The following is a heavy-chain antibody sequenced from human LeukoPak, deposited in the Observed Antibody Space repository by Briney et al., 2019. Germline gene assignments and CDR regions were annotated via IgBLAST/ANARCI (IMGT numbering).Heavy chain of an antibody. V-gene: IGHV7-4-1*02. CDR1: GYTFTSYA. J-gene: IGHJ6*02. CDR2: INTNTGNP. D-gene: IGHD1-26*01. Sequence: ASVKVSCKASGYTFTSYAMNWVRQAPGQGLEWMGCINTNTGNPTYAQGFTGRFVFSLDTSVSTAYLQISSLKAEDTAVYYCARHIRSDYRGDGMDVWGQGTTVTVSS. CDR3: ARHIRSDYRGDGMDV.